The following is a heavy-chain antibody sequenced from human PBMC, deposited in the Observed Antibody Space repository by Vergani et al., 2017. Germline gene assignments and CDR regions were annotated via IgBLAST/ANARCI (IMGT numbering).Heavy chain of an antibody. CDR3: AKAGSVTAGSLQYNFYMDV. Sequence: QVQLAESGGGRVQPGRSLRLSCAASGFSFSSHALHWVRQAPGKGLEWVAVISNDGSKKYYADSVKARFTISRDNSKNTLDLQMNSLRTQDTAVYYCAKAGSVTAGSLQYNFYMDVWGKGTTVTVSS. CDR2: ISNDGSKK. J-gene: IGHJ6*03. CDR1: GFSFSSHA. D-gene: IGHD3-10*01. V-gene: IGHV3-30*18.